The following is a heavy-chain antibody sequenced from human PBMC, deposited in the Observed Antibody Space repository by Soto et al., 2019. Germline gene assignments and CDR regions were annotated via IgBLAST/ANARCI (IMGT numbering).Heavy chain of an antibody. CDR1: GFTFSSYS. D-gene: IGHD2-2*01. V-gene: IGHV3-48*01. CDR3: ARGPIIVVVSYYMDV. J-gene: IGHJ6*03. CDR2: ISSSSSTI. Sequence: GGSLRLSCAASGFTFSSYSMNWVRQAPGKGLEWVSYISSSSSTIYYADSVKGRFTISRDNAKNSLYLQMNSLRAEDTAVYYCARGPIIVVVSYYMDVWGKGTTVTVSS.